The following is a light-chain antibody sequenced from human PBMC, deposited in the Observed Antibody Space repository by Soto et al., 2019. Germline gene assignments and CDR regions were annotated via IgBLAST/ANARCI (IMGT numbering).Light chain of an antibody. J-gene: IGKJ5*01. CDR1: ETVSTN. Sequence: EVMLTQSPATLSVSPGERATLSCSATETVSTNLAWFQRKAGQPPRLLIYGSSTRATGVPDRFSGSGSGTEFALIISSLQSEDVAVYYCQQYSNWPPAITFGHGTRLE. CDR2: GSS. CDR3: QQYSNWPPAIT. V-gene: IGKV3-15*01.